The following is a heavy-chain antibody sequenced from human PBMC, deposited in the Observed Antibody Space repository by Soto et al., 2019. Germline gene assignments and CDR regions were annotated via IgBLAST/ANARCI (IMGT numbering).Heavy chain of an antibody. J-gene: IGHJ6*02. V-gene: IGHV4-34*01. CDR3: AGREFACSSFHYYYYAVDA. CDR1: GGSFSDYF. D-gene: IGHD6-6*01. CDR2: INHSGST. Sequence: PSETLSLTCAVYGGSFSDYFWTGIRQPPGKGLEWIGEINHSGSTNFNPSLKSRVAISADTSRNQFSLRVTSVTAADTAVYYCAGREFACSSFHYYYYAVDALGPGTPVTVSS.